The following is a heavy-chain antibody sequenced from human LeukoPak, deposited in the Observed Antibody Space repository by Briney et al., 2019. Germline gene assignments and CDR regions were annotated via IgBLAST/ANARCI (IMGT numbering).Heavy chain of an antibody. CDR3: ARDDKGRIAAAAYGAFDI. J-gene: IGHJ3*02. D-gene: IGHD6-13*01. CDR2: ISSSSSYI. Sequence: PGGSLRLSCAASGFTFSSYSMNWVRQAPGKGLEWVSSISSSSSYIYYADSVKGRFTISRDNAKNSLYLQMNSLRAEDTAVYYCARDDKGRIAAAAYGAFDIWGQGTMATVSS. CDR1: GFTFSSYS. V-gene: IGHV3-21*01.